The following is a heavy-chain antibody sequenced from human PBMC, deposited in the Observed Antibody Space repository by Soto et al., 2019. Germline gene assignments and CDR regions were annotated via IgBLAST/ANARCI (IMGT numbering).Heavy chain of an antibody. CDR1: GFSFSNYW. V-gene: IGHV3-74*01. CDR2: IKTDGSST. D-gene: IGHD5-18*01. J-gene: IGHJ4*02. Sequence: EVQLVESGGGLVQPGGSLRLSCAASGFSFSNYWIHWVRQAPGKGLVWVSRIKTDGSSTDYAASVKGRFTISRAKAKNTLYLQMNSLTAEDTAVYYCAKREGNTYGLFHWGQGTLVTVSS. CDR3: AKREGNTYGLFH.